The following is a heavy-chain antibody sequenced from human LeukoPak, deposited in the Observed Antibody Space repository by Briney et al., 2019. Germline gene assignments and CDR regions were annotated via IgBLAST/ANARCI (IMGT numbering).Heavy chain of an antibody. J-gene: IGHJ4*02. CDR2: IYYSGNT. V-gene: IGHV4-59*01. D-gene: IGHD6-13*01. CDR3: ARDRSSGSGKYYFDY. Sequence: SETLSLTCTVSGGSISSYYWSWIRQPPGKGLEWIGYIYYSGNTYYNPSLKSRVTISVDTSKNQFSLKLSSMTTADTAVYYYARDRSSGSGKYYFDYWGQGTLVTVSS. CDR1: GGSISSYY.